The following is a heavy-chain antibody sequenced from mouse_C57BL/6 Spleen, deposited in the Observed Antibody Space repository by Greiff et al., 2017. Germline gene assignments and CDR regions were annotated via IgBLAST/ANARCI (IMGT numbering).Heavy chain of an antibody. CDR3: ARRGYGTHYLDY. J-gene: IGHJ2*01. Sequence: QVQLQQPGAELVKPGASVKMSCKASGYTFTSYWITWVKQRPGQGLGWIGDIYPGSGSTNYNEKFKSKATLTVATSSSTAYLQLSSLTSEDSAVYYCARRGYGTHYLDYWGQGTTLTVSS. D-gene: IGHD1-1*01. CDR1: GYTFTSYW. CDR2: IYPGSGST. V-gene: IGHV1-55*01.